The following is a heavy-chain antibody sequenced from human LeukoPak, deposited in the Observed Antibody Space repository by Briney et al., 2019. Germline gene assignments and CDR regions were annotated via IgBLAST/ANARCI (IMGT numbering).Heavy chain of an antibody. J-gene: IGHJ4*02. Sequence: SETLSLTCTVSGGSISGFYWSWIRQPPGKGLEWIGYIYYTGSTNYNPSLKSRVTISVDTSKNQFPLKLSSVTAADTAVYYCARATVGDAGYWGQGTLVTVSS. CDR3: ARATVGDAGY. V-gene: IGHV4-59*08. CDR1: GGSISGFY. CDR2: IYYTGST. D-gene: IGHD1-26*01.